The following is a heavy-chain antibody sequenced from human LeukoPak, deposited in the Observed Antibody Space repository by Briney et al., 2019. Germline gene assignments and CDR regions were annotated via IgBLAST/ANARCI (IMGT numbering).Heavy chain of an antibody. D-gene: IGHD2-15*01. CDR1: GGSFSGYY. CDR3: ARGPPPGRIVAVVAATRGLWFDP. Sequence: PSETLSLTCAVYGGSFSGYYWSWIRQPPGKGLEWIGEINHSGSTNYNPSLKSRVTISVDTSKNQFSLKLSSVTAADTAVYYCARGPPPGRIVAVVAATRGLWFDPWGQGTLVTVSS. V-gene: IGHV4-34*01. CDR2: INHSGST. J-gene: IGHJ5*02.